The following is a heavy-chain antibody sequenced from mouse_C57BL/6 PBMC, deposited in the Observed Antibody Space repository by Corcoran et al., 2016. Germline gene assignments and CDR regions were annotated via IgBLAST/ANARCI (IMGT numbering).Heavy chain of an antibody. CDR3: ARSGTAPVRPEFVY. V-gene: IGHV1-80*01. D-gene: IGHD3-1*01. J-gene: IGHJ3*01. CDR2: IYPGDGDT. CDR1: GYAFSSYW. Sequence: QVQLQQSGAELVKPGASVKISCKASGYAFSSYWMNWVKQRPGKGLEWIGQIYPGDGDTNYNGKFKGKATLTADKSSSTAYMQLSSLTAEDSGVYFCARSGTAPVRPEFVYGGQGSLVTVSA.